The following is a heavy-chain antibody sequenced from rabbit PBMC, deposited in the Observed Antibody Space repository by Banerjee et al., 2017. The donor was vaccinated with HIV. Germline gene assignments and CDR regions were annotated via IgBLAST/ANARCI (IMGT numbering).Heavy chain of an antibody. CDR1: GFSFSSSYY. J-gene: IGHJ4*01. CDR3: ARDTDDSGAYALNL. V-gene: IGHV1S40*01. Sequence: QSLEESGGDLVKPGASLTLTCTASGFSFSSSYYMCWVRQAPGKGLEWIGCIYTDSGSAYYASWAKGRFTITKASSTTVTLQMTSLTAADTATYFCARDTDDSGAYALNLWGPGTLVTVS. CDR2: IYTDSGSA. D-gene: IGHD6-1*01.